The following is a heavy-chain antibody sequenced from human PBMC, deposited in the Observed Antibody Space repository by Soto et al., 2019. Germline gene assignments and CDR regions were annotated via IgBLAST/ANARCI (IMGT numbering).Heavy chain of an antibody. V-gene: IGHV3-9*01. CDR1: GFTFDDYA. CDR2: ITWNTNSI. D-gene: IGHD1-26*01. J-gene: IGHJ6*02. CDR3: AKDVSERGSFYYFFGMDV. Sequence: EVQLVESGGDLVQPGRSLRLSCAASGFTFDDYAMHWVRQAPGKGLEWVSGITWNTNSIGYTDSVKGRFTISRDNAKNSLFLQMNSLRAEDTALYYCAKDVSERGSFYYFFGMDVWGHGTTVTVSS.